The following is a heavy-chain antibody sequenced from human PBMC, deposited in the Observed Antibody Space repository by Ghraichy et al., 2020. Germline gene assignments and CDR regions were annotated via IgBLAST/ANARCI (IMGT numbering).Heavy chain of an antibody. CDR3: ARGSILTGYCHLDY. CDR2: INHSGST. Sequence: SETRSLTCAVYGGSFSGYYWSWIRQPPGKGLEWIGEINHSGSTNYNPSLKSRVTISVDTSKNQFSLKLSSVTAADTAVYYCARGSILTGYCHLDYWGQGTLVTVSS. J-gene: IGHJ4*02. D-gene: IGHD3-9*01. CDR1: GGSFSGYY. V-gene: IGHV4-34*01.